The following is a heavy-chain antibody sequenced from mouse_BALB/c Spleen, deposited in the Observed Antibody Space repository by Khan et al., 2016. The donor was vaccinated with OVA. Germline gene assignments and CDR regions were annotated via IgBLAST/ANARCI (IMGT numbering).Heavy chain of an antibody. CDR3: ARSGYAGFAY. V-gene: IGHV1-18*01. J-gene: IGHJ3*01. D-gene: IGHD1-1*01. Sequence: VRLQQSGPELVKPGTSMKISCKASGYSFTDYTMNWVKQSHGKNLEWIGLINPYNGVTNYNQTFKVKATLTVDKSSSTAYMQLLSLTSEDSAVYYCARSGYAGFAYWGQGTLVTVSA. CDR2: INPYNGVT. CDR1: GYSFTDYT.